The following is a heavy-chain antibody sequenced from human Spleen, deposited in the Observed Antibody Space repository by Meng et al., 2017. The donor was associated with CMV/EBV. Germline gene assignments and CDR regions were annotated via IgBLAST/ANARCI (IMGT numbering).Heavy chain of an antibody. CDR3: ARDSSGHDWGSY. CDR1: GGSISTDNW. CDR2: IYHTERT. V-gene: IGHV4-4*02. J-gene: IGHJ4*02. Sequence: CAVSGGSISTDNWWTCVRQPPGKGLEWIGEIYHTERTNSHPSLKSRLIISVDKSKNEVSLKLLSATAADTAIYYCARDSSGHDWGSYSGQGALVTVSS. D-gene: IGHD5-12*01.